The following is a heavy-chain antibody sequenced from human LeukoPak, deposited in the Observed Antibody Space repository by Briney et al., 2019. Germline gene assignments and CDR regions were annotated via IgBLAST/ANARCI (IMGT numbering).Heavy chain of an antibody. Sequence: ASVKVSCKASGYSFTDYYLHWVRQAPGQGPEWLGWIIPNSGRTKYAQKFQGRVTMTRDTSIRTAYMELSRLRSDDTAVYYCARMWDDSSGYYYDPTDYWGQGTLVTVSS. CDR1: GYSFTDYY. D-gene: IGHD3-22*01. V-gene: IGHV1-2*02. J-gene: IGHJ4*02. CDR3: ARMWDDSSGYYYDPTDY. CDR2: IIPNSGRT.